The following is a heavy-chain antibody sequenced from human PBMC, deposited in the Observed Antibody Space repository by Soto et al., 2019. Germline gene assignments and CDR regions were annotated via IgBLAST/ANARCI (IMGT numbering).Heavy chain of an antibody. CDR1: GFTFSSYA. V-gene: IGHV3-23*01. Sequence: GGSLRLSCAASGFTFSSYAMSWVRQAPGKGLEWVSAISGSGGSTYYADSVKGRFTISRDNSKNTLYLQMNSLRAEDTAVYYCAKAPHISGYSSSWYRFDPWGQGTTVTVSS. J-gene: IGHJ6*02. CDR3: AKAPHISGYSSSWYRFDP. D-gene: IGHD6-13*01. CDR2: ISGSGGST.